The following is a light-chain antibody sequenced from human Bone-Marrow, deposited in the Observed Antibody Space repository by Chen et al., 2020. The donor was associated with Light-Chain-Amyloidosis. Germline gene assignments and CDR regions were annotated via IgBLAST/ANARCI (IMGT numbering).Light chain of an antibody. CDR2: DDS. J-gene: IGLJ3*02. CDR1: NIGPTS. V-gene: IGLV3-21*02. Sequence: SYVLPQPSSVSVAPGQTGTIAWGGKNIGPTSVHWYQRTPGQAPLLVVYDDSDRPSGIPERLSGANSGNTATLTISRVEAGDEADYYCQVWDRSSDRPVFGGGTKLTVL. CDR3: QVWDRSSDRPV.